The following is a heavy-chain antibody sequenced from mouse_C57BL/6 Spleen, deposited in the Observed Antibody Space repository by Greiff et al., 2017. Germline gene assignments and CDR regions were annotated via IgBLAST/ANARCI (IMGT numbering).Heavy chain of an antibody. CDR1: GFNIKDYY. Sequence: EVQLQQSGAELVKPGASVKLSCTASGFNIKDYYMHWVKQRPEQGLEWIGRIDPADGETKYAPKFQGKATITADTSPNTAYLQRSSLTSEDTAVYYCARPGVGAHWYFDVWGTGTTVTVAS. CDR2: IDPADGET. CDR3: ARPGVGAHWYFDV. D-gene: IGHD1-1*01. J-gene: IGHJ1*03. V-gene: IGHV14-2*01.